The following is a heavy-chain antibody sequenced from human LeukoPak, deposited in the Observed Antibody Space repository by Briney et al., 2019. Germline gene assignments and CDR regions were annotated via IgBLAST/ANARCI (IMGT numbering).Heavy chain of an antibody. CDR3: ARVGLGDSSGNIPQDY. V-gene: IGHV3-21*01. CDR1: GFTFSSYS. Sequence: GGSLRLSCAASGFTFSSYSMNWFRQAPGKGLERVSSISSSGSYIYYADSVKGRFTISRDNAKNSLYLQMNSLRAEDTAVYYCARVGLGDSSGNIPQDYWGQGTLVTVSS. D-gene: IGHD3-22*01. J-gene: IGHJ4*02. CDR2: ISSSGSYI.